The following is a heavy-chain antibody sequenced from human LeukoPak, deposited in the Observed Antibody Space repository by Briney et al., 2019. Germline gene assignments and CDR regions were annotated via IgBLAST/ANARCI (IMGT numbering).Heavy chain of an antibody. V-gene: IGHV3-23*01. CDR1: GFTVSSNC. CDR2: LSGSGGST. CDR3: AKDSPYDYVWANYTLVWFFDY. J-gene: IGHJ4*02. Sequence: GGSLRLSCVASGFTVSSNCMSWVRQAPGKGLEWVSALSGSGGSTYYADSVKGRFTISRDNAKNTLYLQMNSLRAEDTAVYYCAKDSPYDYVWANYTLVWFFDYWGQGTLVTVSS. D-gene: IGHD3-16*01.